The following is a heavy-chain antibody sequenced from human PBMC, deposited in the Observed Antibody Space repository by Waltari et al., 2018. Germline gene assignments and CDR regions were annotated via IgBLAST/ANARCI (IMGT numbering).Heavy chain of an antibody. CDR3: ARVTLGGYPNGMDV. J-gene: IGHJ6*02. V-gene: IGHV3-23*04. Sequence: EVQVVESGGGLVQPGGSLRLSCVASGFTFSSYAITWVRQAPGEGLEWVSGISGYGTGTHYADSVKGRFSLARDNSKNTVYLEMNNLRVDDTAVYFCARVTLGGYPNGMDVWGQGTTVTVSS. CDR1: GFTFSSYA. D-gene: IGHD2-15*01. CDR2: ISGYGTGT.